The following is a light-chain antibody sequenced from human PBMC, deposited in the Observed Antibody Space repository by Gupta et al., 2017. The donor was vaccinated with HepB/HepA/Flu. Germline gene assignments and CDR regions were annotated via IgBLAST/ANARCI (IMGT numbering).Light chain of an antibody. V-gene: IGLV2-18*02. Sequence: QSALTQPPSVSGSLGQTVTISCTGTSSDPGSYNRVPWYQQSPGPAPKLMIYEVSNRPSGVPDRFSGSRSGNTASLTISGPQAEDEADYYCSSYTSSSIVVFGGGTKLTVL. CDR2: EVS. J-gene: IGLJ2*01. CDR1: SSDPGSYNR. CDR3: SSYTSSSIVV.